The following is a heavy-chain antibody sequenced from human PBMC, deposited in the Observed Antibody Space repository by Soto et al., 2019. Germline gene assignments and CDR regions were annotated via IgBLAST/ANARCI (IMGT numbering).Heavy chain of an antibody. CDR2: IYYTGTT. V-gene: IGHV4-59*08. D-gene: IGHD3-22*01. CDR3: ARLGGYYQAFDQ. CDR1: GSPISSYY. Sequence: SETLSLTCSVSGSPISSYYWGWFRLPPGQGLQWVGYIYYTGTTSYNPSLKSRVTVSLDTSKKQFSLKLRSVTAADTAVYFCARLGGYYQAFDQWGQGALVTVSS. J-gene: IGHJ4*01.